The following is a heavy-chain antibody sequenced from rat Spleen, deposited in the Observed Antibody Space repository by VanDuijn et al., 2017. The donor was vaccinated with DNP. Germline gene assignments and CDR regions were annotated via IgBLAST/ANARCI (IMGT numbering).Heavy chain of an antibody. CDR1: GFTFSTYY. V-gene: IGHV5-22*01. J-gene: IGHJ2*01. CDR2: IIYDGSGA. D-gene: IGHD5-1*01. CDR3: ATLLTGSFLDY. Sequence: EVQLVESGGGLVQPGGSIHLSCAASGFTFSTYYMAWVRQAPTKGLEWVATIIYDGSGAYYGDSVKGRFTISRDNAKSTLYLQMDSLRSEDTATYYCATLLTGSFLDYWGQGVMVTVSS.